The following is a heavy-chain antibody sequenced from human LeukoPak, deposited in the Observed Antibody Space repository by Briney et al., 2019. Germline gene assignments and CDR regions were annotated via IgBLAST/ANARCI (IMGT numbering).Heavy chain of an antibody. CDR1: GDGVSSNSAA. V-gene: IGHV6-1*01. CDR3: ARDKVVVVVAATHYYYYGMDV. CDR2: TYYRSKWYN. D-gene: IGHD2-15*01. Sequence: SQTLSLTCAISGDGVSSNSAAWNWIRQSPSRGLEWLGRTYYRSKWYNDYAVSVKSRITINPDTSKNQFSLQLNSVTPEDTAVYYCARDKVVVVVAATHYYYYGMDVWGQGTTVTVSS. J-gene: IGHJ6*02.